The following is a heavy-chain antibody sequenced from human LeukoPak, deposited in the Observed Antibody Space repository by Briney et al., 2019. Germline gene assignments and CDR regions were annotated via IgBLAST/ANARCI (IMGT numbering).Heavy chain of an antibody. D-gene: IGHD2-2*01. J-gene: IGHJ6*02. CDR1: GFTFSDYW. Sequence: GGSLRLSRAVSGFTFSDYWMSWVRQAPGKGLEWVANIKQDGNEKYYVDSLKGRFTISRDNAKKSLYLQMNSLRAEDTAVYYCARGPLYQVPYYFHYYGLDVWGQGTTVTVSS. V-gene: IGHV3-7*03. CDR2: IKQDGNEK. CDR3: ARGPLYQVPYYFHYYGLDV.